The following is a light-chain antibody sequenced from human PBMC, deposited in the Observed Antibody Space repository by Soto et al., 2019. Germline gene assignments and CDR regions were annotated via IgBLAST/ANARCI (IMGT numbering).Light chain of an antibody. CDR1: QGINND. Sequence: AIQVTHSPPSLSASVGDRVTITCRASQGINNDLAWYQQKPGKAPKLLIYDASSLESGVPSRFSGSGSGTEFTLTISSLQPDDFATYYCQHADSFPLITFGQGTRLEIK. V-gene: IGKV1-13*02. CDR2: DAS. J-gene: IGKJ5*01. CDR3: QHADSFPLIT.